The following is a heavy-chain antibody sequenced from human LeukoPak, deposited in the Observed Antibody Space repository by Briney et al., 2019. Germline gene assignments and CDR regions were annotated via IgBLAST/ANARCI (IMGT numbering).Heavy chain of an antibody. CDR1: GGSISSYY. Sequence: PSETLYLTCTVSGGSISSYYWSWIRQPPGKGLEWIGYIYYSGSTNYNPSLKSRVTISVDTSKNQFSLKLSSVTAADTAVYYCARVGQQQLGGSFDYWGQGTLVTVSS. J-gene: IGHJ4*02. CDR2: IYYSGST. D-gene: IGHD6-13*01. V-gene: IGHV4-59*01. CDR3: ARVGQQQLGGSFDY.